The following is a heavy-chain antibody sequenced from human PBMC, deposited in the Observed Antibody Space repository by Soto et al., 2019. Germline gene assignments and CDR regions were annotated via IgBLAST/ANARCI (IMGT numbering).Heavy chain of an antibody. J-gene: IGHJ4*02. D-gene: IGHD3-3*01. CDR1: GFSLSTSGVG. V-gene: IGHV2-5*02. CDR3: AHGYTYYDFWSGYYTDRMYYFDY. CDR2: IYWDDDK. Sequence: QITLKESGPTLVKPTQTLTLTCTFSGFSLSTSGVGVGWIRQPPGKALEWLALIYWDDDKRYSPSLKSRLTITKDTSKNQVVLTMTNMDPVDTATYYCAHGYTYYDFWSGYYTDRMYYFDYWGQGTLVTVSS.